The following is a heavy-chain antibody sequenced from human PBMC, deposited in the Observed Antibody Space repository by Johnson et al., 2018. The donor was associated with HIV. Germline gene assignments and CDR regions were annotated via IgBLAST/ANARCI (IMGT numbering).Heavy chain of an antibody. Sequence: MLLVESGGGLVQPGGSLRLSCAASGFTFSSYWMSWVRQAPGKGLEWVSVIYSGGSTYYADSVKGRLTISRDNSKNTLYLQMSSLRAEDTAVYYCARDASRGPVWGQGTMVTVSS. J-gene: IGHJ3*01. CDR1: GFTFSSYW. V-gene: IGHV3-66*02. D-gene: IGHD2-2*01. CDR3: ARDASRGPV. CDR2: IYSGGST.